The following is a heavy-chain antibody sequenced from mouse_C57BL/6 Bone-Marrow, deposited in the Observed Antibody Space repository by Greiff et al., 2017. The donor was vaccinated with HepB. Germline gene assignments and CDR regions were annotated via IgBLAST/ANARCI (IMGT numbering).Heavy chain of an antibody. CDR3: ASLLWLRRGGFDY. Sequence: EVKLVESGGGLVKPGGSLKLSCAASGFTFSDYGMHWVRQAPEKGLEWVAYISSGSSTIYYADTVKGRVTISRDNAKNTLFLQMTSLRSEDTAMYYCASLLWLRRGGFDYWGQGTTLTVSS. CDR2: ISSGSSTI. CDR1: GFTFSDYG. V-gene: IGHV5-17*01. J-gene: IGHJ2*01. D-gene: IGHD2-2*01.